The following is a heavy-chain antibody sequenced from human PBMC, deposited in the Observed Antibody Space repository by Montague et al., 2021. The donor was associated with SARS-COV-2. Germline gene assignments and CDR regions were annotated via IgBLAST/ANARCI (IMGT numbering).Heavy chain of an antibody. CDR2: INYSGKT. CDR1: GGAISSGTYY. CDR3: ARRAQWQLSWFFDL. D-gene: IGHD6-19*01. Sequence: TLSLTCTVSGGAISSGTYYWGWVRQPPGKGLEWIGTINYSGKTYYNPSLKSRVTISVDTSKNQFSVKVTSVTAADTAVYYCARRAQWQLSWFFDLWGRGTLVTVSS. V-gene: IGHV4-39*01. J-gene: IGHJ2*01.